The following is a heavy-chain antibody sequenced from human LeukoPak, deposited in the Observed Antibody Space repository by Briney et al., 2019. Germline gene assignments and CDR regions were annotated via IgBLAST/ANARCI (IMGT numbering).Heavy chain of an antibody. D-gene: IGHD6-19*01. CDR3: ASALEVAGTDFDI. V-gene: IGHV1-2*02. CDR1: GYTYTGYY. J-gene: IGHJ3*02. Sequence: ASVKVSCKASGYTYTGYYMHWVRQAPGQGLEWMGWINPNSGGTNYAQKFQGRVTMTRDTSISTAYMELSRLRSDDTAVYYCASALEVAGTDFDIWGQGTMVTVSS. CDR2: INPNSGGT.